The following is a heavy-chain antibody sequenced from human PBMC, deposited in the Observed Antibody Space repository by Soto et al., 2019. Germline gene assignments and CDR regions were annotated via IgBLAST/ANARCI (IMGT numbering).Heavy chain of an antibody. J-gene: IGHJ6*02. D-gene: IGHD3-3*01. V-gene: IGHV1-58*01. Sequence: GASVKVSCKASGITFRRSAVQWMRQARGQHIERIGRIVLCSGGTTYAQIVQERITITRDMSTSTVYMDLRSLRPEDTATYYFAADAHQDDFWSSYPYYFYSMDVWGQGTTVTVSS. CDR2: IVLCSGGT. CDR3: AADAHQDDFWSSYPYYFYSMDV. CDR1: GITFRRSA.